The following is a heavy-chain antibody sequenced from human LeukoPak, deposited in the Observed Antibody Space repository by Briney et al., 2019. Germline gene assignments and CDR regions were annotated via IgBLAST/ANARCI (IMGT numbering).Heavy chain of an antibody. CDR1: GCSLSSGFF. D-gene: IGHD3-10*01. CDR3: ARVTHYYDSGSYPY. Sequence: SETLSLTCTVSGCSLSSGFFCDWIRQSPGKGLEWIGSFSHRGGSYHNPSLKSRVTISVDTSKNQFSLKLLSVTAADTAVYYCARVTHYYDSGSYPYWGQGTLVIVSS. J-gene: IGHJ4*02. CDR2: FSHRGGS. V-gene: IGHV4-38-2*02.